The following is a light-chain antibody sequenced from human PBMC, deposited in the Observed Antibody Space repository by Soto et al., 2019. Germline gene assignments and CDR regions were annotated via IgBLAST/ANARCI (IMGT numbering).Light chain of an antibody. J-gene: IGLJ2*01. CDR2: SDN. Sequence: QLVLTQPPSASGTPGQRVTISCSGSRSSIGTNTVTWYQQLPGTAPKLLIYSDNQRPSGVPDRFSGSKSGTSASLAISALQSDDEAAYYCAAWDVRFVVFGGGTKVPVL. CDR3: AAWDVRFVV. V-gene: IGLV1-44*01. CDR1: RSSIGTNT.